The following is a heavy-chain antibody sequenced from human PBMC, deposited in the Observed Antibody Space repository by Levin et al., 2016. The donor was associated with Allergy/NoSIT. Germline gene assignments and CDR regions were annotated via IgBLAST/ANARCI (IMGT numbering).Heavy chain of an antibody. D-gene: IGHD3-3*01. CDR2: IKQDGSEK. CDR1: GFTFSSYW. CDR3: SWSGRNYFAS. V-gene: IGHV3-7*03. Sequence: GESLKISCAASGFTFSSYWMSWVRQAPGKGLEWVANIKQDGSEKYYVDSVKGRFTISRDDSKSTVYLQMNSLKTEDTAVYYCSWSGRNYFASWGQGTLVTVSS. J-gene: IGHJ5*01.